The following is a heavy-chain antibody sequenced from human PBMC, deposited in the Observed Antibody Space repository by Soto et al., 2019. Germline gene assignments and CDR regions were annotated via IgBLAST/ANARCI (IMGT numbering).Heavy chain of an antibody. J-gene: IGHJ4*02. CDR1: GGSISSYY. CDR3: ARVIMITFGGGIFDY. CDR2: IYYSGST. Sequence: ETLSLTCTVSGGSISSYYWSWIRQPPGKGLEWIGYIYYSGSTNYNPSLKSRVTISVDTSKNQFSLKLSSVTAADTAVYYCARVIMITFGGGIFDYWGQGTLVTVSS. D-gene: IGHD3-16*01. V-gene: IGHV4-59*01.